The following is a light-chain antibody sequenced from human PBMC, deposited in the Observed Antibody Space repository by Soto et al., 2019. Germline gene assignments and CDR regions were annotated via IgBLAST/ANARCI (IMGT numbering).Light chain of an antibody. Sequence: DIQMTQSPSSLSASVGDRDTITCQASQDIGNFLNWYQQKPGKAPKLLIYDASNLQTGVPSRFSGSGSGTHFTFTISSLQPEDSATYYCHQYDNVPQTFGQGTKLEIK. J-gene: IGKJ2*01. CDR1: QDIGNF. CDR3: HQYDNVPQT. V-gene: IGKV1-33*01. CDR2: DAS.